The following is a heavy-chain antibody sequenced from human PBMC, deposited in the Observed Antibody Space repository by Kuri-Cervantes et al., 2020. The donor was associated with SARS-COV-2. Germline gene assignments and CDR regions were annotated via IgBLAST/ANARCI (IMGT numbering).Heavy chain of an antibody. CDR3: ARVGPQLWATYYYYGMDV. CDR2: ISGSGGST. J-gene: IGHJ6*02. Sequence: GESLKISCAASGFTFSSYAMSWVRQAPGKGLEWVSAISGSGGSTYYTDSVKGRFTISRDNAKNSMYLQMNSLGAEDTAVYYCARVGPQLWATYYYYGMDVWGQGTTVTVSS. V-gene: IGHV3-23*01. CDR1: GFTFSSYA. D-gene: IGHD5-18*01.